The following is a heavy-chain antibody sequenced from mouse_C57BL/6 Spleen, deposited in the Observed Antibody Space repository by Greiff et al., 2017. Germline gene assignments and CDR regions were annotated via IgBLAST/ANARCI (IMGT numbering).Heavy chain of an antibody. J-gene: IGHJ2*01. CDR3: ARGDYYYGSSSYYFDY. Sequence: VQLQQPGAELVKPGASVKLSCKASGYTFTSYWMHWVKQRPGQGLEWIGMIHPNSGSTNYNEKFKSKATLTVDKSSSTAYMQLSSLTSEDSAVYYCARGDYYYGSSSYYFDYWGQGTTLTVSS. V-gene: IGHV1-64*01. D-gene: IGHD1-1*01. CDR1: GYTFTSYW. CDR2: IHPNSGST.